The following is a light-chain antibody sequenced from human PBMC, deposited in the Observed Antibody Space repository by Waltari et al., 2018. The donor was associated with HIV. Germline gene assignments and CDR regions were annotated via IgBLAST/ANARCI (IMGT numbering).Light chain of an antibody. CDR3: SSYTSRNTPHVL. V-gene: IGLV2-14*01. CDR1: SSDVGGQKY. CDR2: EVS. J-gene: IGLJ2*01. Sequence: QSALPQPASVSGSPGQSITISCTGTSSDVGGQKYVSWYQQHPGKAPKLMIYEVSNRPSGISNRFSGAKSGNTASLNISGLQAEDEADYYCSSYTSRNTPHVLLGGGTKLTVL.